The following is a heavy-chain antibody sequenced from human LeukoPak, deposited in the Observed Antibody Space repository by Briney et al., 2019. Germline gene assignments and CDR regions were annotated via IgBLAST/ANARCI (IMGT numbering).Heavy chain of an antibody. V-gene: IGHV3-23*01. CDR1: GFTFNIYG. D-gene: IGHD1-26*01. J-gene: IGHJ5*02. CDR2: ISGSGVST. CDR3: AKDRGPYIGIDNNWLHP. Sequence: GGSLRLSCAASGFTFNIYGMNWVRQAPGEGLEGVSGISGSGVSTDYADSVKGRFTTSRDNSKNMVYLQMNTLRAEDTATYYCAKDRGPYIGIDNNWLHPWGQGTLVTVSS.